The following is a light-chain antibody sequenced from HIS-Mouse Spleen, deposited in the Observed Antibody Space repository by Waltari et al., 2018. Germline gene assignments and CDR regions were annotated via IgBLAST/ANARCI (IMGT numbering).Light chain of an antibody. CDR3: SSYTSSSTV. V-gene: IGLV2-18*02. J-gene: IGLJ1*01. Sequence: QSALTQPPSVSGSPGQSVTISCTGPSSDVGSYNRVSWYQQPPGTAPELMIYEVSYRPSGVPDRFSGSKSGNTASLTISGLQAEDEADYYCSSYTSSSTVFGTGTKVTVL. CDR1: SSDVGSYNR. CDR2: EVS.